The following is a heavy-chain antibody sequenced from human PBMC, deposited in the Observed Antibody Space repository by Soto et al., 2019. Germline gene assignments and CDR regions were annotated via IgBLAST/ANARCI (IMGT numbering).Heavy chain of an antibody. CDR2: IWSDGSNE. D-gene: IGHD4-17*01. Sequence: QVQLVESGGGVVQPGRSLRLSCAVSGFTFTSYGMHWVRQAPGKGLEWVAVIWSDGSNEYYPDSVKGRFTISRDNSKNTLYLQMNSLRAEDTAVYYCARAHTTVGLRTFDIWGQGTMVTVSS. CDR3: ARAHTTVGLRTFDI. V-gene: IGHV3-33*01. J-gene: IGHJ3*02. CDR1: GFTFTSYG.